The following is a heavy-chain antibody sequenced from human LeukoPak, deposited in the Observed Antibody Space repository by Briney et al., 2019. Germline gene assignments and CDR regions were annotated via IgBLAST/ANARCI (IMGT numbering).Heavy chain of an antibody. CDR3: ARDSMSGYQLLRSYYFHY. CDR1: GFIFSNSA. V-gene: IGHV3-21*01. CDR2: INNDGSYI. J-gene: IGHJ4*02. Sequence: GGSLRLSCAASGFIFSNSAVNWVRQAPGKGLEWVSSINNDGSYIYYAGSVKGRFTISRDNAKNSLYLQMNSLRAEDTAVYYCARDSMSGYQLLRSYYFHYWGQGSLVTVSS. D-gene: IGHD2-2*01.